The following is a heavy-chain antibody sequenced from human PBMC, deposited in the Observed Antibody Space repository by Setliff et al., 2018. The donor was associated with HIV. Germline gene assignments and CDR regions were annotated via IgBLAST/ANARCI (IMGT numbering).Heavy chain of an antibody. J-gene: IGHJ4*02. CDR1: GDSITNYY. V-gene: IGHV4-59*12. CDR2: IYYSGGT. D-gene: IGHD6-6*01. CDR3: ARVALAGMSARPFYFDY. Sequence: KPSETLSLTCTVSGDSITNYYWSWIRQPPGKGLEWIGYIYYSGGTHYNSSLKSRLTISVDTSKNQFSLKLNSVTAADTAVYFCARVALAGMSARPFYFDYWGQGALVTVSS.